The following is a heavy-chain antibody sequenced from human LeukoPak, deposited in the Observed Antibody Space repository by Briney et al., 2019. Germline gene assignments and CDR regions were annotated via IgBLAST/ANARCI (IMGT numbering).Heavy chain of an antibody. CDR2: ISWNSGSI. J-gene: IGHJ4*02. CDR3: AKAVYYYDSSGYSPPHFDY. Sequence: QPGGSLRLSCAASGFTFDDYAMHWVRQAPGKGLEWVSGISWNSGSIGYADSVKGRFTISRDNAKNSLYLQMNSLRAEDTALYYCAKAVYYYDSSGYSPPHFDYRGQGTLVTVSS. D-gene: IGHD3-22*01. CDR1: GFTFDDYA. V-gene: IGHV3-9*01.